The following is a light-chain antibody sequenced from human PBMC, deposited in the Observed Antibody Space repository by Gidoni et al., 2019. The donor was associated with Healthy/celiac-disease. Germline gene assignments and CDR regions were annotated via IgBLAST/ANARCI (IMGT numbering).Light chain of an antibody. Sequence: DIQMTQSPSSLSASVGDRVTITCQASQDISNYLNWYQQKPGKAPKLLIYDASNLETGVPSRFSRSGSGTDFTFTISSLQPEDIATYYCQQYDNLLALTFXGXTKVEIK. V-gene: IGKV1-33*01. CDR3: QQYDNLLALT. CDR1: QDISNY. J-gene: IGKJ4*01. CDR2: DAS.